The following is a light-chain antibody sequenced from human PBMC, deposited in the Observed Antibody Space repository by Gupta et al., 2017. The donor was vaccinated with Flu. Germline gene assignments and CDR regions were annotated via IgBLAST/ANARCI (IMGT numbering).Light chain of an antibody. V-gene: IGLV10-54*04. CDR1: SNNVGNQG. CDR3: SAWDSSLGTLV. Sequence: TGTLTWTGNSNNVGNQGSAWLQQHQGHPPKLLSYRNNDRPSGISERFSASRSGNTASLTITRLQPEEEADYYCSAWDSSLGTLVFGGGTKLTVL. J-gene: IGLJ3*02. CDR2: RNN.